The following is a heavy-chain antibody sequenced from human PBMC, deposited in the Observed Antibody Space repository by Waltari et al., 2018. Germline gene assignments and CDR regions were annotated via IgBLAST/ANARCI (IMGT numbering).Heavy chain of an antibody. D-gene: IGHD1-26*01. CDR3: ARCLGELRGYMDV. CDR2: IYYSGST. J-gene: IGHJ6*03. V-gene: IGHV4-39*01. CDR1: GGSISSSSYY. Sequence: QLQLQESGPGLVKPSETLSLTCTVSGGSISSSSYYWGWIRQPPGKGLEWIGSIYYSGSTYYNPSLKSRVTISIDTSKNQFSLKLSSVTAADTAVYYCARCLGELRGYMDVWGKGTTVTVSS.